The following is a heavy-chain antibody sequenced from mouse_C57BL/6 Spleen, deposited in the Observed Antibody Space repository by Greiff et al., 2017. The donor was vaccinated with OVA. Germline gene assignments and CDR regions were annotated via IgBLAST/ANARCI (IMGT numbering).Heavy chain of an antibody. J-gene: IGHJ1*03. V-gene: IGHV1-55*01. CDR3: ARGTYYSNHWYFDV. Sequence: VQLQQPGAELVKPGASVKMSCKASGYTFTSYWITWVKQRPGQGLEWIGDIYPGSGSTNYNEKFKSKATLTVDTSSSTAYMQLSSLTSEDSAVYYCARGTYYSNHWYFDVWGTGTTVTVSS. D-gene: IGHD2-5*01. CDR2: IYPGSGST. CDR1: GYTFTSYW.